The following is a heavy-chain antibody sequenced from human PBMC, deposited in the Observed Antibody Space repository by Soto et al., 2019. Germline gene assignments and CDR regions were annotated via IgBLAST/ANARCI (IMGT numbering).Heavy chain of an antibody. V-gene: IGHV3-43*02. Sequence: GGSLRLSCAASGFTFDDYAMHWVRQAPGKGLEWVSLISGDGGSTYYADSVKGRFTISRDNSKNSLYLQMNSLRTEDTVLYCCAKDMQPKDFEYSSSFDYWGQGTLVTVSS. CDR1: GFTFDDYA. J-gene: IGHJ4*02. CDR2: ISGDGGST. D-gene: IGHD6-6*01. CDR3: AKDMQPKDFEYSSSFDY.